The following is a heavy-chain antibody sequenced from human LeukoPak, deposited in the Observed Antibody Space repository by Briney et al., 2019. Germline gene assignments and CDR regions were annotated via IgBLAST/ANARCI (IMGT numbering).Heavy chain of an antibody. J-gene: IGHJ5*02. CDR2: ISSSSSYI. V-gene: IGHV3-21*06. D-gene: IGHD3-16*01. Sequence: PGGSLRLSCAASGFTFSSYSMNWVRQAPGKGLEWVSSISSSSSYIYYADSVKGRFTISRDNAADSLYLQMDSLRVEDTAVYYCARLGGETTRFDLWGQGALVTVSS. CDR1: GFTFSSYS. CDR3: ARLGGETTRFDL.